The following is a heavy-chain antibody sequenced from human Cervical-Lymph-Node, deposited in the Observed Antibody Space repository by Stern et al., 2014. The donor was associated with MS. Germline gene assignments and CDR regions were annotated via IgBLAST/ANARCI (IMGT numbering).Heavy chain of an antibody. J-gene: IGHJ4*02. CDR2: ISGSGAST. V-gene: IGHV3-11*01. CDR1: GFTFSDHY. CDR3: ARGSGAFDN. Sequence: VQLEESGGGLVKPGGSLRLSCVASGFTFSDHYMSWIRQTPGKGLERISYISGSGASTHYADSVKGRFTISRDNANNSVYLQMTSLRAEDTAIYYCARGSGAFDNWGLGILVTVSS.